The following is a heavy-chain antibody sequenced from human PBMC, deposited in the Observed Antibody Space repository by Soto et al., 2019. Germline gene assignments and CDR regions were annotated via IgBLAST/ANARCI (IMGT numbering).Heavy chain of an antibody. Sequence: KASETLSLTCTVSGGSISSGGYYWSWIRQHPGKGLEWIGYIYYSGSTYYNPSLKSRVTISVDTSKNQFSLKLSSVTAADTAVYYCARAGSTGNWFDPWGQGTLVTVSS. CDR2: IYYSGST. V-gene: IGHV4-31*03. D-gene: IGHD2-8*02. CDR3: ARAGSTGNWFDP. CDR1: GGSISSGGYY. J-gene: IGHJ5*02.